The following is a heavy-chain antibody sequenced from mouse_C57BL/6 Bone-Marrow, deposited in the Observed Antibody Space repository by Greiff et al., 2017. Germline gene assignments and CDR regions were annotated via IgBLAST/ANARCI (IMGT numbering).Heavy chain of an antibody. Sequence: EVQLQQSGAELVRPGASVKLSCTASGFNIKDDYMYWVKQRPEQGLAWIGWIDPENGDTEYASKFQGKVTITADPTSNTAYLQISSLTSEDTAVYYCTTNGTWDYWGQGTTLTVSS. J-gene: IGHJ2*01. V-gene: IGHV14-4*01. CDR3: TTNGTWDY. D-gene: IGHD4-1*01. CDR2: IDPENGDT. CDR1: GFNIKDDY.